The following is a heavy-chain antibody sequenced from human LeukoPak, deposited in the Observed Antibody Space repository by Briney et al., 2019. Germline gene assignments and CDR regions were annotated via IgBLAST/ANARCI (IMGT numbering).Heavy chain of an antibody. D-gene: IGHD3-3*01. Sequence: PGGSLRLSCAASGFTFSSYWMSWVRQAPGKGLEWVSGINWNSGSTGYADSVKGRFTISRDNAKNSLYLQMNSLRAEDTALYYCARAVAIFGVVYYMDVWGKGTTVTVSS. CDR1: GFTFSSYW. CDR3: ARAVAIFGVVYYMDV. J-gene: IGHJ6*03. V-gene: IGHV3-20*04. CDR2: INWNSGST.